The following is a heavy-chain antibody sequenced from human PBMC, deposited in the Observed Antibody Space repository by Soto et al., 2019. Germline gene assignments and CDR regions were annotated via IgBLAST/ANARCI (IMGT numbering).Heavy chain of an antibody. CDR1: GGSISSGGYS. J-gene: IGHJ4*02. Sequence: QLQLQESGSGLVKPSQTLSLTCAVSGGSISSGGYSWSWIRQPPGKGLEWIGYIYHSGSTYYNPSLKSRVTISVDRSKNQFSLKLRSATAADTAVYSCARAGGMGAVAVDYWGQGTLVTVSS. D-gene: IGHD6-19*01. CDR3: ARAGGMGAVAVDY. V-gene: IGHV4-30-2*01. CDR2: IYHSGST.